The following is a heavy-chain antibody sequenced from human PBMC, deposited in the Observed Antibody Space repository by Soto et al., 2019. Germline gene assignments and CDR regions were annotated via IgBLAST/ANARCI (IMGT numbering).Heavy chain of an antibody. D-gene: IGHD2-15*01. CDR2: ISYDGSNK. V-gene: IGHV3-30-3*01. J-gene: IGHJ3*02. CDR3: TGDIVGVVAANAFDI. Sequence: QVQLVESGGGVVQPGRSLRLSCAASGFTFSSYAMHWVRQAPGKGLEWVAVISYDGSNKYYADSVKGRFTISRDNSKNTRSRQMNGLRAEDTAVYYCTGDIVGVVAANAFDIWGQGTMVTVSS. CDR1: GFTFSSYA.